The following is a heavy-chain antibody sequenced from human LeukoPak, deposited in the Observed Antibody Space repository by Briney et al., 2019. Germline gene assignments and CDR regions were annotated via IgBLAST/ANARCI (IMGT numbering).Heavy chain of an antibody. CDR2: VDHTGST. V-gene: IGHV4-59*01. Sequence: SETLSLTCTVSDDSITMYYWTWIRQPPGKGLEWIGYVDHTGSTKFNPSLNGRVSISRDTSNNFFSLRLRSVTAADTAVYYCARDHVDTAMVFTSTHAFDIWGQGTLVTVSS. J-gene: IGHJ3*02. D-gene: IGHD5-18*01. CDR1: DDSITMYY. CDR3: ARDHVDTAMVFTSTHAFDI.